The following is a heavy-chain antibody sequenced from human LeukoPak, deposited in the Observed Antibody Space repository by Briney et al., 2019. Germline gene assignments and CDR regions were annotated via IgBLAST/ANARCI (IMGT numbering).Heavy chain of an antibody. Sequence: SETLSLTCTVSGGSISSSSYYWGWIRQPPGKGLEWIGSIYYSGSTYYNPSLKSRVTISVDTSKNQFSLKLSSVTAADTAVYHCARTMSGSYRSDLSNWGQGTLVTVSS. CDR3: ARTMSGSYRSDLSN. V-gene: IGHV4-39*07. D-gene: IGHD3-16*02. J-gene: IGHJ4*02. CDR1: GGSISSSSYY. CDR2: IYYSGST.